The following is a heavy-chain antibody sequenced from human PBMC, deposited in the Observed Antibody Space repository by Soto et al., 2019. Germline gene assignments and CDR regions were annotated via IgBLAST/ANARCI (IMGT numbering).Heavy chain of an antibody. J-gene: IGHJ3*02. CDR3: ARCNTVVVAATDAFDI. CDR1: GFTFSSYG. CDR2: IWYDGSNK. D-gene: IGHD2-15*01. V-gene: IGHV3-33*01. Sequence: GGSLRLSCAASGFTFSSYGMHWVRQAPGKGLEWVAVIWYDGSNKYYADSVKGRFTISRDNSKNTLYLQMNSLRAEDTAVYYYARCNTVVVAATDAFDIWGKGTMVTVSS.